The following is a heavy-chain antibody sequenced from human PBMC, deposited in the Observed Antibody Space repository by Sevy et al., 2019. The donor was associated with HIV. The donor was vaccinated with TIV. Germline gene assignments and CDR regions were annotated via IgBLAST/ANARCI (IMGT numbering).Heavy chain of an antibody. D-gene: IGHD3-22*01. CDR2: TKEDGSER. Sequence: GGSLRLSCAASGFSFSIYWMSWVRQAPGKGLEWVASTKEDGSERKYVDSVKGRFIISRDNAKNALYLQMNSLRAEDTAVYYCVRDFDKDDSGYSDWFDSRGQGTLVTVSS. V-gene: IGHV3-7*01. J-gene: IGHJ5*01. CDR1: GFSFSIYW. CDR3: VRDFDKDDSGYSDWFDS.